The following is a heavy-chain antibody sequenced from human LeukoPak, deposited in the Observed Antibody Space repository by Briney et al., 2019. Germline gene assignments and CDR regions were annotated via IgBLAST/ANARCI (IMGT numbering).Heavy chain of an antibody. CDR2: ISSSGST. J-gene: IGHJ4*02. CDR1: GGSISSYY. V-gene: IGHV4-4*07. D-gene: IGHD1-26*01. Sequence: SETLSLTCTVSGGSISSYYWSWIRQPAGKGLEWIGRISSSGSTNYNPSLKSRVTISVDTSKNQFSLKLSSVTAADTAMFYCARSPWSPYYFDYWGQGALVTVSS. CDR3: ARSPWSPYYFDY.